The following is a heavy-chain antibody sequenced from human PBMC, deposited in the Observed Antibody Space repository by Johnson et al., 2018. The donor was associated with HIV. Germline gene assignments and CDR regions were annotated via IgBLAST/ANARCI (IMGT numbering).Heavy chain of an antibody. V-gene: IGHV3-30*04. J-gene: IGHJ3*02. CDR1: GITFSSYA. D-gene: IGHD1-26*01. Sequence: QVQVVESGGGVVQPGRSLRLSCAASGITFSSYAMHWVRQAPGKGLEWVAVISYDGSNKYYADSVKGRFTISRDNSRNTLYLQMNSLRVGDTAVYYCVRGGATSYDAFDIWGQGTMVTVSS. CDR3: VRGGATSYDAFDI. CDR2: ISYDGSNK.